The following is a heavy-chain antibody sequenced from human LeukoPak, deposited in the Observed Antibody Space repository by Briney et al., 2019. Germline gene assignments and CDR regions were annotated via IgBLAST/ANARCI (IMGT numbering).Heavy chain of an antibody. J-gene: IGHJ4*02. V-gene: IGHV4-39*02. CDR3: AREGRDSSSSNPFDY. D-gene: IGHD6-6*01. Sequence: SGTLSLTCTVSGGSISSSSYYWGWIRQPPGKGLEWIGSIYYSGSTYYNPSLKSRVTISVDTSKNQFSLKLSSVTAADTAVYYCAREGRDSSSSNPFDYWGQGTLVTVSS. CDR1: GGSISSSSYY. CDR2: IYYSGST.